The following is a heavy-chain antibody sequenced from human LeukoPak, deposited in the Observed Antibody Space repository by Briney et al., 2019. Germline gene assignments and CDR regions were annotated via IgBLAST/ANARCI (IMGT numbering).Heavy chain of an antibody. CDR1: GGSISSDNYS. CDR2: VYTGGST. J-gene: IGHJ5*02. CDR3: AREKIGYYDGSGRGWFDP. D-gene: IGHD3-22*01. V-gene: IGHV4-61*02. Sequence: PSETLSLTCTVSGGSISSDNYSWSWIRQPAGKGLEWIGRVYTGGSTNYNPSLKSRVTISVDTSKKQFSLKLSSVTAADTAVYYCAREKIGYYDGSGRGWFDPWGQGTLVTVSS.